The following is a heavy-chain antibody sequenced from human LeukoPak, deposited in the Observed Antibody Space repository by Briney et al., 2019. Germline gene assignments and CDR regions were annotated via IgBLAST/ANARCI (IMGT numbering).Heavy chain of an antibody. Sequence: GGSLRLSCAASGFTFSGYWMHWVRHDPGKGLVGVSRINSDGSSTIYADSVKGRFTISRDYAKNTLYLQMNSLRAEDTAVYYCARGGSYSFDYWGQGTLVTVSS. CDR2: INSDGSST. V-gene: IGHV3-74*01. D-gene: IGHD1-26*01. CDR1: GFTFSGYW. CDR3: ARGGSYSFDY. J-gene: IGHJ4*02.